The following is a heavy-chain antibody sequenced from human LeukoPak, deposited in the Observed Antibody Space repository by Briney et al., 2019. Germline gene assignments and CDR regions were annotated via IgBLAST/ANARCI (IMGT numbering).Heavy chain of an antibody. V-gene: IGHV4-39*01. CDR2: IYYSGST. J-gene: IGHJ4*02. D-gene: IGHD5-24*01. CDR3: TRLADGFQEPFDY. Sequence: PSETLSLTCTVPGGSISSSSNYWGWIRQPPGKGLEWIGSIYYSGSTYYNPSLKSRVTISVDTSKNQFSLKLSSVTAADTAVYYCTRLADGFQEPFDYWGQGTLVTVSS. CDR1: GGSISSSSNY.